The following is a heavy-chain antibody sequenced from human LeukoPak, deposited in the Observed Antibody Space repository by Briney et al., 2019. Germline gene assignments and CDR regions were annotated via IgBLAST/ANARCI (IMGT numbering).Heavy chain of an antibody. Sequence: KPSETLSLTRIVSGGSLSSYYWSWIRQPPGKGLERVGYIYYSGNTNYNPSLKSRVTMSVDTSKNQFSLKLRSVTAADTAVYYCARHLGYCSSTGCNSWFAPWGQGTLVTVSS. D-gene: IGHD2-2*02. V-gene: IGHV4-59*01. CDR2: IYYSGNT. J-gene: IGHJ5*02. CDR1: GGSLSSYY. CDR3: ARHLGYCSSTGCNSWFAP.